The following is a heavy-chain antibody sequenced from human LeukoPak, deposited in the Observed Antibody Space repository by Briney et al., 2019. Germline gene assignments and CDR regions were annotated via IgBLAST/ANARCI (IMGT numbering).Heavy chain of an antibody. CDR1: AFTFSSYA. CDR2: ISGSGVST. Sequence: GGSLGLSCAASAFTFSSYAMSWVRQAAWKGLEWVSAISGSGVSTYYADSVKGRFTISRDNSKNTLYLQMNSLRAEDTAVYYCAKKWRSGYGYGSYPDCWGQGTLVTVSS. D-gene: IGHD5-18*01. V-gene: IGHV3-23*01. CDR3: AKKWRSGYGYGSYPDC. J-gene: IGHJ4*02.